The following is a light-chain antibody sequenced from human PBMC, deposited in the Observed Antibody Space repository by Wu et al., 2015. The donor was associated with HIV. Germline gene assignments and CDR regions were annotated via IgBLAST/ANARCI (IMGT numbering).Light chain of an antibody. J-gene: IGKJ1*01. Sequence: AIRMTQSPSSLSASTGDRVTITCRASQGISSYLAWYQQKPGKAPKFLIYAASTLQSGVPSRFSGSGSGTDFTLTISCLQSEDFATYYCQQYYSYPRTFGQGTKVEIE. CDR1: QGISSY. V-gene: IGKV1-8*01. CDR3: QQYYSYPRT. CDR2: AAS.